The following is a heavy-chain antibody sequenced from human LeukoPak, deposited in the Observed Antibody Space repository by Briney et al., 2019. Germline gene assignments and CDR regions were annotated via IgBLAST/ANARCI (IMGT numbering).Heavy chain of an antibody. CDR1: GFTFSSYG. D-gene: IGHD3-10*01. CDR2: IRYDGSNK. V-gene: IGHV3-30*02. CDR3: AKDPGTMVRGVARAFDI. Sequence: GGSLRLSCAASGFTFSSYGMHWVRQAPAKGLEWVAFIRYDGSNKYYADSVKGRFTISRDNSKNTLYLQMNSLRAEDTAVYYCAKDPGTMVRGVARAFDIWGQGTMVTVSS. J-gene: IGHJ3*02.